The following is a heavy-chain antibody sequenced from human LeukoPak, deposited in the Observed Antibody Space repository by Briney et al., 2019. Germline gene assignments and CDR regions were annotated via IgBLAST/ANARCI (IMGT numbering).Heavy chain of an antibody. D-gene: IGHD4-17*01. V-gene: IGHV3-53*01. J-gene: IGHJ4*02. CDR2: IYSGGST. CDR3: ARAFLGASPYYFDY. Sequence: GGSLRLSCAASGFTVSSNCMSWVRQAPGKGLEWVSVIYSGGSTYYADSVKGRFTISRDNSKNTLYLQMNSLRAEDTAVYYCARAFLGASPYYFDYWGQGTLVTVSS. CDR1: GFTVSSNC.